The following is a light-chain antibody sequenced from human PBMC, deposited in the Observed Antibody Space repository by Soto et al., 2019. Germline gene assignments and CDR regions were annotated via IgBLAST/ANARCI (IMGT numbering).Light chain of an antibody. J-gene: IGKJ1*01. CDR1: QEISNY. CDR3: QQYDHLPRT. Sequence: DIQMIQSPSSLSASVGDRVTITCQASQEISNYLNWYQQKPGKAPKLLIYDASNLERGVPSRLSGRESGTDFTFTISSLQPEDFATYYCQQYDHLPRTFGRGTKVEIK. V-gene: IGKV1-33*01. CDR2: DAS.